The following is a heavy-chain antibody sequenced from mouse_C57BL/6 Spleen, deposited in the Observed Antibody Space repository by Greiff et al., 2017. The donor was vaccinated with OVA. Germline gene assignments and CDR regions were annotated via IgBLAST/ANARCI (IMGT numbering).Heavy chain of an antibody. J-gene: IGHJ4*01. CDR2: ISYDGSN. CDR3: ARDGLRRDYYYAMDY. CDR1: GYSITSGYY. D-gene: IGHD2-4*01. Sequence: EVKLQESGPGLVKPSQSLSLTCSVTGYSITSGYYWNWIRQFPGNKLEWMGYISYDGSNNYNPSLKNRISITRDTSKNQFFLKLNSVTTEDTATYYCARDGLRRDYYYAMDYWGQGTSVTVSS. V-gene: IGHV3-6*01.